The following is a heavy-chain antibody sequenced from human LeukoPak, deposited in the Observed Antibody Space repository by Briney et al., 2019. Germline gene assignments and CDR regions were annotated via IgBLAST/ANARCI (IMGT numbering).Heavy chain of an antibody. Sequence: GGSLRLSCAASGITFSSYGMHWVRQAPGKGLEWVAVISYDGSNKYYADSVKGRFTISRDNSKNTLCLQMNDLRAEDTAVYYCARGSLSLWFGELSYWGQGTLVTVSS. V-gene: IGHV3-30*03. D-gene: IGHD3-10*01. J-gene: IGHJ4*02. CDR2: ISYDGSNK. CDR3: ARGSLSLWFGELSY. CDR1: GITFSSYG.